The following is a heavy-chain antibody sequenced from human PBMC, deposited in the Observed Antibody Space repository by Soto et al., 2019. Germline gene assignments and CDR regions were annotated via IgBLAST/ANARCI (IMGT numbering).Heavy chain of an antibody. CDR3: AKDRGSGGIVTGTPDS. J-gene: IGHJ4*02. CDR2: LSAGGST. Sequence: GGSLRLSCAVSGLTLSSSAMTWVRQAPGKGLEWVSTLSAGGSTYYAASVKGRFTISRNSSENSLYLQMGSLKAEDTAVYFCAKDRGSGGIVTGTPDSWGPGTQVTVSS. CDR1: GLTLSSSA. D-gene: IGHD3-9*01. V-gene: IGHV3-23*01.